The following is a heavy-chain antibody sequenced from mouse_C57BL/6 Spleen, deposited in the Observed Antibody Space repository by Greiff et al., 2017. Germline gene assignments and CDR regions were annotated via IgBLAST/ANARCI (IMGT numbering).Heavy chain of an antibody. CDR3: ARWVEGAMDY. CDR2: INPNNGGT. Sequence: VQLQQSGPELVKPGASVKISCKASGYTFTDYYMNWVKQSHGKSLEWIGDINPNNGGTSYNQKFKGKATLTVDKSSSTAYMELRSLTSEDSAVYYCARWVEGAMDYWGQGTSVTVSS. CDR1: GYTFTDYY. D-gene: IGHD1-1*02. J-gene: IGHJ4*01. V-gene: IGHV1-26*01.